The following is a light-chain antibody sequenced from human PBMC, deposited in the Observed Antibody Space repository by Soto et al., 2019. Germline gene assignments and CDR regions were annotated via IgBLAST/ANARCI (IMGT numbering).Light chain of an antibody. V-gene: IGKV1-12*01. CDR1: QNVSTW. CDR3: QQGSRFPFT. CDR2: GAS. J-gene: IGKJ3*01. Sequence: DIQITQSPSSVSASVGDRATVTCRASQNVSTWLTWYQQTPGKAPNLLIYGASTLQRGVPSRFSGSGSGTEFTLTISSLQPEDFAIYFCQQGSRFPFTFGPGTKVDIK.